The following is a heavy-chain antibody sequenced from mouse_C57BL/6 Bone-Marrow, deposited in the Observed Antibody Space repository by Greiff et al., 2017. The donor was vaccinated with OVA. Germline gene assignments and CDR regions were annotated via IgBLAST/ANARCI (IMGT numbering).Heavy chain of an antibody. J-gene: IGHJ2*01. CDR2: IYPGDGDT. V-gene: IGHV1-82*01. D-gene: IGHD1-1*01. Sequence: LQESGPELVKPGASVKISCKASGYAFSSSWMNWVKQRPGKGLEWIGRIYPGDGDTNYNGKFKGKATLTADKSSSTAYMQLSSLTSEDSAVYFCARSSATVPYYWGQGTTLTVSS. CDR3: ARSSATVPYY. CDR1: GYAFSSSW.